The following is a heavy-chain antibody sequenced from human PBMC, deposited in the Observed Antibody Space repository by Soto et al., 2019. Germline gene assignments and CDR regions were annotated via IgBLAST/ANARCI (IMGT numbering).Heavy chain of an antibody. D-gene: IGHD3-10*01. Sequence: QVQMQESGPGLVKPSQTLSLTCTVSGASISHADYYWTWIRQHPGKGLEWIGYIYYRGGTYYNPSLESRVAMSVDTSKNQCSLKLNSVTAADTAVYYCARAMVRGVLGYWGQGILVTVSS. V-gene: IGHV4-31*03. J-gene: IGHJ4*02. CDR1: GASISHADYY. CDR3: ARAMVRGVLGY. CDR2: IYYRGGT.